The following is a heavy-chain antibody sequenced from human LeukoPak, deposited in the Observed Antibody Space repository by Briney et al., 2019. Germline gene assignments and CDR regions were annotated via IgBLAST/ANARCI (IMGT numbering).Heavy chain of an antibody. CDR3: ARGVGRVDY. V-gene: IGHV3-33*01. Sequence: PGGSLRLSCAASGFTFSSYGMHWVRQAPGKGLERVAVIWYDGSNKYYADSVKGRFTISRDNSKNTLYLQMNSLRAEDTAVYYCARGVGRVDYWGQGTLVTVSS. CDR2: IWYDGSNK. J-gene: IGHJ4*02. CDR1: GFTFSSYG.